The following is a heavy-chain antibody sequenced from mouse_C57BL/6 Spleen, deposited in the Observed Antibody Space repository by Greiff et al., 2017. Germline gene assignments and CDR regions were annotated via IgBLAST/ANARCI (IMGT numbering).Heavy chain of an antibody. J-gene: IGHJ4*01. D-gene: IGHD2-1*01. CDR1: GFTFSSYT. CDR2: ISGGGGNT. Sequence: EVKLVESGGGLVKPGGSLKLSCAASGFTFSSYTMSWVRQTPEKRLEWVATISGGGGNTYYPDSVKGRFTISRDNAKNTLYLQMSSLRSEDTALYYCARFYGNTMGYWGQGTSVTVSS. CDR3: ARFYGNTMGY. V-gene: IGHV5-9*01.